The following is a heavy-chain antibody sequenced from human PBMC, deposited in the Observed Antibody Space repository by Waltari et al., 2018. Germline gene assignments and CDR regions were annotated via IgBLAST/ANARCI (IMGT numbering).Heavy chain of an antibody. D-gene: IGHD3-16*02. V-gene: IGHV4-34*01. CDR2: INHSGST. Sequence: QVQLQQWGAGLLKPSETLSLTCAVYGGSFSGYYWSWIRQPPGKGLEWIGEINHSGSTNYNPSLKSRVTISVDTSKNQFSLKLSSVTAADTAVYYCARGRHVWGSYRAGYFDYWGQGTLVTVS. J-gene: IGHJ4*02. CDR1: GGSFSGYY. CDR3: ARGRHVWGSYRAGYFDY.